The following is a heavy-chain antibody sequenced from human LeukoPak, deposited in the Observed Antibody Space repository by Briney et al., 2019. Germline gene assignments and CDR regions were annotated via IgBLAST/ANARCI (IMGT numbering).Heavy chain of an antibody. CDR1: GFTFDDYA. V-gene: IGHV3-9*01. CDR2: ISWNSGSI. CDR3: ASVVAH. D-gene: IGHD2-21*01. J-gene: IGHJ4*02. Sequence: GGSLRLSCAASGFTFDDYAMHWVWQAPGKGLEWVSGISWNSGSIGYADSVKGRFTISRDNAKNSLYLQMNSLRAEDTALYYCASVVAHWGQGTLVTVSS.